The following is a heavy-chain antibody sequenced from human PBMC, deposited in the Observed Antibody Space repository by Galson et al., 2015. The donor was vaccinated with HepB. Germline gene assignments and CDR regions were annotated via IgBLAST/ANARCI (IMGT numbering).Heavy chain of an antibody. CDR2: ISSSSSYI. D-gene: IGHD3-22*01. CDR1: GFTFSSYS. V-gene: IGHV3-21*01. J-gene: IGHJ4*02. Sequence: SLRLSCAASGFTFSSYSMNWVRQAPGKGLEWVSSISSSSSYIYYADSVKGRFTISRDNAKSSLYLQMNSLRAEDTAVYYCARDSGYYYDSSGYSYWGQGTLVTVSS. CDR3: ARDSGYYYDSSGYSY.